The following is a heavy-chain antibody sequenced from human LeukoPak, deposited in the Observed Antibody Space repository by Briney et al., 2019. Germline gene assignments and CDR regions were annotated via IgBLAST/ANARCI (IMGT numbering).Heavy chain of an antibody. CDR1: GGSISSYY. V-gene: IGHV4-59*01. CDR2: IYYSGST. D-gene: IGHD2-2*01. CDR3: ARRLVVPAATNWFDP. J-gene: IGHJ5*02. Sequence: PSETLSLTCTVSGGSISSYYWSWIRQPPGKGLEWIGYIYYSGSTNYNPSLKSRVTISVDTSKNQFSLKLSSVTAADTAVYYCARRLVVPAATNWFDPWGQGTLVTVSS.